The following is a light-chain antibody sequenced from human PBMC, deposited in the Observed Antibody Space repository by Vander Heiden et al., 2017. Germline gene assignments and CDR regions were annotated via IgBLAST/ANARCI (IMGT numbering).Light chain of an antibody. CDR3: QSYDSSMSVVV. J-gene: IGLJ2*01. CDR1: SSNIGTGSN. V-gene: IGLV1-40*01. Sequence: QSVLTQPPSVSGPPGQRVPISCTGSSSNIGTGSNVHWYQHLPGTAPKLIIYGNINRPSGVPDRFSGSKSGTSASLAITGLQAEDEADYYCQSYDSSMSVVVFGGGTKLTVL. CDR2: GNI.